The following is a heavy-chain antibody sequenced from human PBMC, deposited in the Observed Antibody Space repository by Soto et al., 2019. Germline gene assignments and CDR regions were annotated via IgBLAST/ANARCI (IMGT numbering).Heavy chain of an antibody. V-gene: IGHV3-33*01. CDR1: GFTFSSYG. J-gene: IGHJ4*02. CDR3: ARRGTYYYDSSAIDY. Sequence: VGSLRHSCAASGFTFSSYGMHWVRQAPGKGLEWVAVIWYDGSNKYYADSVKGRFTISRDNSKNTLYLQMNSLRAEDTAVYYCARRGTYYYDSSAIDYWGQGTLVTVSS. CDR2: IWYDGSNK. D-gene: IGHD3-22*01.